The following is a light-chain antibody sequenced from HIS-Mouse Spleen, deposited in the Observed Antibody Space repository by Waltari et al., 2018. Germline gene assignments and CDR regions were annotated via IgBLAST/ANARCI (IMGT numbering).Light chain of an antibody. J-gene: IGKJ2*01. CDR3: QQYYSYPYT. V-gene: IGKV1-8*01. CDR2: SAS. CDR1: QGISRY. Sequence: AIRMIQSPSSLSASTGDRVTITCRASQGISRYLTWYQQKPGKAPKTLIYSASTLQSGVPSRFSGSGSGTDFTLTISCLQSEDFATYYCQQYYSYPYTFGQGTKLEIK.